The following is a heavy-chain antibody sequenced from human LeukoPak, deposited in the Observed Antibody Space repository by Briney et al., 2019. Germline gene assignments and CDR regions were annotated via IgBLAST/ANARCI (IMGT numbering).Heavy chain of an antibody. CDR2: IIPIFDTA. CDR1: GGTFNNYA. J-gene: IGHJ4*02. D-gene: IGHD3-10*01. V-gene: IGHV1-69*06. Sequence: AASVKVSCKASGGTFNNYALNWVRQAPGQGLEWMGRIIPIFDTANYAQKFQGRVTITADKSTSTAYMELSSLRSEDTAVYYCAGITMVRGVSYYFDYWGQGTLVTVSS. CDR3: AGITMVRGVSYYFDY.